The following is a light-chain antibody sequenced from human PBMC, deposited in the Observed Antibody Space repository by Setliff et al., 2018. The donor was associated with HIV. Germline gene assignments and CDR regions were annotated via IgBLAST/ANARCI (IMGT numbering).Light chain of an antibody. J-gene: IGLJ2*01. CDR3: SSYSSTSTLI. CDR2: EVS. V-gene: IGLV2-14*01. Sequence: QSALTQPASVSGSPGQSITISCTGTTSDIGGYNYVSWYQLLPGKAPKVLIYEVSNRPSGISNRFSGSKSGNTASLTISGLQAEDEADYYCSSYSSTSTLIFGGGTK. CDR1: TSDIGGYNY.